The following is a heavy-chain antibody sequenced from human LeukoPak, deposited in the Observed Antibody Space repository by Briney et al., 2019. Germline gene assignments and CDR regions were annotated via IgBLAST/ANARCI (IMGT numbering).Heavy chain of an antibody. CDR1: GGSISSSSDY. V-gene: IGHV4-39*01. CDR3: ARQMNTVTADY. D-gene: IGHD4-17*01. CDR2: TYYSGIT. J-gene: IGHJ4*02. Sequence: PSETLSLTCTVSGGSISSSSDYWGWIRQPPGKGLEWIGSTYYSGITYYNPSLKSRVTISVDTSKKQFSLKLSSVTAADTAVYYCARQMNTVTADYWGQGTLVTVSS.